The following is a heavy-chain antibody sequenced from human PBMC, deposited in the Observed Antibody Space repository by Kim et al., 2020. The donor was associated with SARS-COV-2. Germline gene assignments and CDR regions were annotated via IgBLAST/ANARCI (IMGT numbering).Heavy chain of an antibody. CDR2: IYYSGST. D-gene: IGHD3-10*01. V-gene: IGHV4-61*01. J-gene: IGHJ5*02. CDR3: ARDHAPYYYGSGRGTGWFDP. CDR1: GGSVSSGSYY. Sequence: SETLSLTCTVSGGSVSSGSYYWSWIRQPPGKGLEWIGYIYYSGSTNYNPSLKSRVTISVDTSKNQFSLKLSSVTAADTAVYYCARDHAPYYYGSGRGTGWFDPWGQGTLVTVSS.